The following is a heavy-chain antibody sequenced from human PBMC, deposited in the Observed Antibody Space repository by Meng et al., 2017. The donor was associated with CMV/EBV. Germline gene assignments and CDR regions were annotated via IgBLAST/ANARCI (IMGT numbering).Heavy chain of an antibody. CDR2: IKSKTDGGTT. V-gene: IGHV3-15*01. Sequence: GESLKISCAASGFTFSNAWMSWVRQAPGKGLEWVGHIKSKTDGGTTDYAAPVKGRFTISRDDSKNTLYLQMNSLKTEDTAVYYCTTDLGGMDVWGQGTTVTVSS. CDR3: TTDLGGMDV. CDR1: GFTFSNAW. D-gene: IGHD3-16*01. J-gene: IGHJ6*02.